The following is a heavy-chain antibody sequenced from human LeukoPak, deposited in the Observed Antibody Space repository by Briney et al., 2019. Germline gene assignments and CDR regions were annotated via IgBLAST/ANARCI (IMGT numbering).Heavy chain of an antibody. V-gene: IGHV4-59*01. CDR1: GGSISGYY. D-gene: IGHD5-18*01. CDR2: IYYSGST. Sequence: SETLSLTCTVSGGSISGYYWSWIRRPPGKGLEWIGYIYYSGSTNYNPSLKSRVTISVDTSKNQFSLKLSSVTAADTAVYYCARTTEGGYTYDYFYYYYMDVRGKGTTVTISS. CDR3: ARTTEGGYTYDYFYYYYMDV. J-gene: IGHJ6*03.